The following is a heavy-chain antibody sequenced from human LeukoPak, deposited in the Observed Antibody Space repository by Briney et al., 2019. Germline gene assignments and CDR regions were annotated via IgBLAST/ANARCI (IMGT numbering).Heavy chain of an antibody. D-gene: IGHD3-22*01. Sequence: ASVKVSCKASGYTFTGYYMHWVRQAPGQGLEWMGWINPNSGGTNYAQKLQGRVTMTRDTSLSTAYMELTRLRSDDTAVYYCARVDLSYYYDSSGYYGAYFDYWGQGTLVTVSS. CDR2: INPNSGGT. J-gene: IGHJ4*02. CDR3: ARVDLSYYYDSSGYYGAYFDY. CDR1: GYTFTGYY. V-gene: IGHV1-2*02.